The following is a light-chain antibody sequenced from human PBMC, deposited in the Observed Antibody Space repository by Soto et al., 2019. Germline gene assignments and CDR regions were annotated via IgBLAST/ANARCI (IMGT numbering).Light chain of an antibody. Sequence: QSALTQPASVSGSPGQSITISCTGTSSDVGNYNLVSWYQQHPGKAPKLMIYEVNKRPSGVSNRFSGSKSGNTASLTISGLQAEDEADYYCCSYEGSWVSGGGTKVTVL. CDR3: CSYEGSWV. CDR1: SSDVGNYNL. J-gene: IGLJ3*02. V-gene: IGLV2-23*02. CDR2: EVN.